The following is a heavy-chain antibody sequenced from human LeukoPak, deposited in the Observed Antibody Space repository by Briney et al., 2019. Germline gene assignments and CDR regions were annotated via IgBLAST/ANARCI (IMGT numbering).Heavy chain of an antibody. CDR3: ARIRPRGRSIAARRNYYYYMDV. CDR2: MNPNSGNT. Sequence: GASVKVSCKASGYTFTSYDINWVRQATGQGLEWMGWMNPNSGNTGYAQKFQGRVTMTRNTSIRTAYMELISLRSEDTAVYYCARIRPRGRSIAARRNYYYYMDVWGKGTTVTVSS. CDR1: GYTFTSYD. D-gene: IGHD6-6*01. V-gene: IGHV1-8*01. J-gene: IGHJ6*03.